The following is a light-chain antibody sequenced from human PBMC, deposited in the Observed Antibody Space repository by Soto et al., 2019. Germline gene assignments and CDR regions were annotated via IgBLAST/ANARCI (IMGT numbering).Light chain of an antibody. J-gene: IGKJ5*01. CDR1: QTLSSSF. Sequence: EIVLTQSPGTLSLSPGERATLSCRTSQTLSSSFLAWYQQTPGQAPRLRIYDTSTRAIDIPDRFSGSGSGTDFTLTISRLEPEDFAVYFCQQYGSSPRTFGQGTRLEIK. CDR3: QQYGSSPRT. CDR2: DTS. V-gene: IGKV3-20*01.